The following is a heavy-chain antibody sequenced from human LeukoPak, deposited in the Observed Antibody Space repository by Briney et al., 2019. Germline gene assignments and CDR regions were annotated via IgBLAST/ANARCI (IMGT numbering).Heavy chain of an antibody. V-gene: IGHV4-59*08. CDR2: IYYSGST. J-gene: IGHJ5*02. CDR3: ARHAKDSRGWYNWFDP. Sequence: SETLSRTCTVPGGSISSYYWSWIRQPPGKGLGWIGYIYYSGSTNYNPSLKSRVTISVDTSKNQFSLKLSSVTAADTAVYYCARHAKDSRGWYNWFDPWGQGTLVTVSS. CDR1: GGSISSYY. D-gene: IGHD6-19*01.